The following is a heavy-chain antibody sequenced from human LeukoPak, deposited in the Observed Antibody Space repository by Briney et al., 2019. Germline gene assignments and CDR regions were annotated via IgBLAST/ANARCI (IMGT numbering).Heavy chain of an antibody. CDR2: INHSGST. Sequence: TSETLSLTCAVYGGSFSGYYWSWIRQPPGKGLEWIGEINHSGSTNYNPSLKSRVTISVDTSKNQFSLKLSSVTAAGTAVYYCARSTTVPGSIDYWGQGTLVTVSS. CDR1: GGSFSGYY. V-gene: IGHV4-34*01. CDR3: ARSTTVPGSIDY. J-gene: IGHJ4*02. D-gene: IGHD4-17*01.